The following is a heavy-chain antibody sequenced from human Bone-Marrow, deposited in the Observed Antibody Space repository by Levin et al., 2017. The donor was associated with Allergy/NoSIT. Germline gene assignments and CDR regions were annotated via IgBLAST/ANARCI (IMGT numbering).Heavy chain of an antibody. J-gene: IGHJ4*02. CDR1: GFLLSTSGVG. V-gene: IGHV2-5*02. CDR2: IYWDNDR. CDR3: AHRGVGYGDYTQYNFDY. D-gene: IGHD4-17*01. Sequence: SGPTLVKPTQTLTLTCTFSGFLLSTSGVGVGWIRQPPGKALEWLALIYWDNDRRYSPSLKSRPTITKDTSKNQVVLTMTKMDPVDTATCYCAHRGVGYGDYTQYNFDYWGQGTLVTVSS.